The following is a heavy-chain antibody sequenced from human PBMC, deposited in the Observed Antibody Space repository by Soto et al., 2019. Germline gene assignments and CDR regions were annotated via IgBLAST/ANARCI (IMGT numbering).Heavy chain of an antibody. D-gene: IGHD2-2*01. CDR1: GGSISSYY. CDR2: IYYSGST. V-gene: IGHV4-59*01. Sequence: SETLSLTCTVSGGSISSYYWSWIRQPPGKGLEWIGYIYYSGSTNYNPSLKSRVTISVDTTKNQFSLKLSSVTAADTAVYYFARSVPAASYYSYGMEVWGQGTTVTVSS. J-gene: IGHJ6*02. CDR3: ARSVPAASYYSYGMEV.